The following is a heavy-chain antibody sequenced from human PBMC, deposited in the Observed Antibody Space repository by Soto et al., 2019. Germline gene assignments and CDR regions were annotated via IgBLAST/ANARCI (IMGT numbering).Heavy chain of an antibody. J-gene: IGHJ3*01. Sequence: QLFESGGGLVQPGGSLRLSCVAPGFSFGRYAMTWVRQAPGKGLEWVSGTSGSGGDTYYADSVKGRFTISRDNPKNTLYLQMNSLRVEDTTVFYCAKIYDFWSRHHDSFDVWGQGTVVTVSS. CDR1: GFSFGRYA. CDR2: TSGSGGDT. V-gene: IGHV3-23*01. D-gene: IGHD3-3*01. CDR3: AKIYDFWSRHHDSFDV.